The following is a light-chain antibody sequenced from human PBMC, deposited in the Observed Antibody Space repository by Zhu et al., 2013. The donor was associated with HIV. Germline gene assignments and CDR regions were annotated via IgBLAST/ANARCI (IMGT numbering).Light chain of an antibody. Sequence: EIVMTQSPATLSVSPGERATLSCRASQSVSSSLAWYQQTPGQAPRLLIYGASTRATGVPARFRGSGSGTDFILTITSLQPEDFGTYYCQQGYSTPPTFGQGTKVEVK. CDR2: GAS. J-gene: IGKJ1*01. CDR3: QQGYSTPPT. CDR1: QSVSSS. V-gene: IGKV3-15*01.